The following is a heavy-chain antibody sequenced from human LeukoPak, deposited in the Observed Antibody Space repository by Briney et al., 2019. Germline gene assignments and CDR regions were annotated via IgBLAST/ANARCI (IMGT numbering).Heavy chain of an antibody. Sequence: ASVKVSCKASGYTFTGYYMRWVRQAPGQGLEWMGWINPNSGGTNYAQKFQGRVTMTRDTSISTAYMELSRLRSDDTAVYYCARTPQHSSGWREDWFDPWGQGTLVTVSS. CDR2: INPNSGGT. V-gene: IGHV1-2*02. D-gene: IGHD6-19*01. CDR3: ARTPQHSSGWREDWFDP. J-gene: IGHJ5*02. CDR1: GYTFTGYY.